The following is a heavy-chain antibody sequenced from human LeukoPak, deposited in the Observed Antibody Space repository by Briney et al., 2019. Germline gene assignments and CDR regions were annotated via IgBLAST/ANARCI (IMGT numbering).Heavy chain of an antibody. CDR3: AKDRAQQLVLDF. Sequence: PGGSLRLSCAASGFTFSSYEMNWVRQAPGKGLEWVSYISSSGSTIYYADSVKGRFTISRDNSKNTLFLQMNSLRAEDTAVYYCAKDRAQQLVLDFWGQGTLVSVSS. J-gene: IGHJ4*02. D-gene: IGHD6-13*01. CDR1: GFTFSSYE. CDR2: ISSSGSTI. V-gene: IGHV3-48*03.